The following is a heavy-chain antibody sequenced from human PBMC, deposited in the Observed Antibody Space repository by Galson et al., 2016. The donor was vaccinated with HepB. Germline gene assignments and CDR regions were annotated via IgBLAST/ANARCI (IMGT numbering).Heavy chain of an antibody. Sequence: QSGAEVKKPGESLKISCKGSGYNFTISWIGWVRQRPGKGLEWMGIIYPGDSETRYSPSFQGQVTTSADKSISTAYLHWSSLKASDTAMYYCARQLDTTMTLAPSIRGTDYYFYGMDVWGQGTTVTVSS. CDR3: ARQLDTTMTLAPSIRGTDYYFYGMDV. V-gene: IGHV5-51*01. CDR2: IYPGDSET. CDR1: GYNFTISW. D-gene: IGHD5-18*01. J-gene: IGHJ6*02.